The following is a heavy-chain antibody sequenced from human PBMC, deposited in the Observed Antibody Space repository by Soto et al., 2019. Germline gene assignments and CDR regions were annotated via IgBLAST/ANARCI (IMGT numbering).Heavy chain of an antibody. Sequence: SVKVCCKAPGVRLSSYTISWVRQATGQGLEWMGRMIPIRGNANYAQKFQGRVTMTANTSMSTAYMELSSLRSEDTAVYYCARGSGRGMDVWGKGTTVTVPS. CDR2: MIPIRGNA. J-gene: IGHJ6*04. CDR1: GVRLSSYT. V-gene: IGHV1-69*08. CDR3: ARGSGRGMDV. D-gene: IGHD3-10*01.